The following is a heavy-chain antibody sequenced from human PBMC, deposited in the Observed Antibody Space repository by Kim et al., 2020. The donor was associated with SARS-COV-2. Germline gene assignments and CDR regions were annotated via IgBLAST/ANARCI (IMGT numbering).Heavy chain of an antibody. CDR1: GFTFNTYD. Sequence: GGSLRLSCAASGFTFNTYDFHWVRQGTGKGLEWVSGIGTVDDTYQIGSVKGRFTISRQNARNSLYLQMNSLRAEDTAVYYCVRGKKPEYGFDVWGQGTTV. CDR2: IGTVDDT. V-gene: IGHV3-13*01. CDR3: VRGKKPEYGFDV. J-gene: IGHJ6*02.